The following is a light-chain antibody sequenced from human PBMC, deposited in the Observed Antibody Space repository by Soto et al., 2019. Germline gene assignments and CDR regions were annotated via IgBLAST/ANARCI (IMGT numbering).Light chain of an antibody. CDR2: EVS. Sequence: QSVLTQPASVSGSPGQSITISCTGTSSDVGGYNYVSWYQQHPDKAPKLMIYEVSNRPSGVSNRFSGSKSGNTASLTISGLQAEDEADYYCSSYTSSSTLTFGGGTKLTVL. CDR1: SSDVGGYNY. V-gene: IGLV2-14*01. J-gene: IGLJ2*01. CDR3: SSYTSSSTLT.